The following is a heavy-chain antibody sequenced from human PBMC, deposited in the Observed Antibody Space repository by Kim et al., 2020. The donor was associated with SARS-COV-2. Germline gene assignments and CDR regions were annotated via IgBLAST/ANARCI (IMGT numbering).Heavy chain of an antibody. J-gene: IGHJ5*02. V-gene: IGHV3-33*01. CDR3: ARDTWKITMVRGVITPANNWFDP. D-gene: IGHD3-10*01. CDR2: IWYDGSNK. CDR1: GFTFSSYG. Sequence: GGSLRLSCAASGFTFSSYGMHWVRQAPGKGLEWVAVIWYDGSNKYYADSVKGRFTISRDNSKNTLYLQMNSLRAEDTAVYYCARDTWKITMVRGVITPANNWFDPWGQGTLVTVSS.